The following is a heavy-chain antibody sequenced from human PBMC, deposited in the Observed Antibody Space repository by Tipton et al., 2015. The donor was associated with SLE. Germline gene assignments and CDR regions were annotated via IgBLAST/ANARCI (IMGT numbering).Heavy chain of an antibody. Sequence: SLRLSCTASGFTFSTYAMHWVRRAPGKGLEWVADVWFDGSNKYYADSVKGRFTISRDNSKNTLYLEMNSLRVEDTAFYYCARGDSATSPNYFDPWGQGTLVTVSS. D-gene: IGHD2/OR15-2a*01. CDR1: GFTFSTYA. CDR2: VWFDGSNK. CDR3: ARGDSATSPNYFDP. V-gene: IGHV3-33*01. J-gene: IGHJ5*02.